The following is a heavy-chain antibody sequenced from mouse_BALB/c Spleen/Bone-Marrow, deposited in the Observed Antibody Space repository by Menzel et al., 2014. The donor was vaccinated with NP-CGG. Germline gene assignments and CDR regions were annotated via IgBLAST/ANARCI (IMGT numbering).Heavy chain of an antibody. CDR3: ARGGYGNYYFDY. CDR1: GYTFTSSW. Sequence: QVQLKHSGSVLVRPGASVKLSCKASGYTFTSSWMHWAMQRPGQGLEWIGEIHPNSGNTNYNEKFKGKATLTVDTSSSTAYVDLSSLTSEDSAVYYGARGGYGNYYFDYWGQGTTLTVSS. D-gene: IGHD2-1*01. V-gene: IGHV1S130*01. CDR2: IHPNSGNT. J-gene: IGHJ2*01.